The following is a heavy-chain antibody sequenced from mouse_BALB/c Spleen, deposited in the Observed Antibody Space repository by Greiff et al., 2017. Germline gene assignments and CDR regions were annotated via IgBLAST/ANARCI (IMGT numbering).Heavy chain of an antibody. V-gene: IGHV5-12-2*01. CDR3: ARHDGTGYYFDY. J-gene: IGHJ2*01. CDR2: ISNGGGST. Sequence: EVQLVESGGGLVQPGGSLKLSCAASGFTFSSYTMSWVRQTPEKRLEWVAYISNGGGSTYYPDTVKGRFTISRDNAKNTLYLQMSSLKSEDTAMYYCARHDGTGYYFDYWGQGTTLTVSS. CDR1: GFTFSSYT. D-gene: IGHD3-3*01.